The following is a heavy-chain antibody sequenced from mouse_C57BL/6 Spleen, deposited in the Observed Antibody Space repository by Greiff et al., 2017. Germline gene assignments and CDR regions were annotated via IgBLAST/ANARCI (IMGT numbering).Heavy chain of an antibody. CDR2: INPYTGGT. CDR3: ARNYYGSSWFAF. Sequence: EVQLQQSGPVLVKPGASVKMSCKASGYTFTDYYMNWVKQSHGKSLEWIGVINPYTGGTSYNQKIKGKATLTVDTSSSSDYMELNRLTSEDSAVYYCARNYYGSSWFAFWGQGTLVTVSA. J-gene: IGHJ3*01. D-gene: IGHD1-1*01. CDR1: GYTFTDYY. V-gene: IGHV1-19*01.